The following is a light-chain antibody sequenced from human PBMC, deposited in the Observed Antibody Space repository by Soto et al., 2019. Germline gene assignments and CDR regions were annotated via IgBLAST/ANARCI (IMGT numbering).Light chain of an antibody. CDR1: QTVRNNY. J-gene: IGKJ4*01. V-gene: IGKV3-20*01. CDR3: KQFSSYPLT. CDR2: DAY. Sequence: EFVLTQSPGTLSLSPGERATLSCRASQTVRNNYLAWYQQKPGQAHRFLIYDAYSRATGIQDRFSGGGSGTDFTLTISRLEPEDFAVYYCKQFSSYPLTFGGGTKVDIK.